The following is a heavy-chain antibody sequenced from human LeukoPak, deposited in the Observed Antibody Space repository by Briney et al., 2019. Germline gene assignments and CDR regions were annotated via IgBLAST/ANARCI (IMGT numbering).Heavy chain of an antibody. V-gene: IGHV1-69*05. Sequence: ASVKVSCKASGGTFSSYGISWVRQAPGQGLEWMGRIISIFGTANSAQKFQGRVTITTDESTSTAYMELSSLRSEDTAVYYCAREEAAAALPFDYWGQGTLVTVSS. CDR2: IISIFGTA. CDR1: GGTFSSYG. J-gene: IGHJ4*02. D-gene: IGHD6-13*01. CDR3: AREEAAAALPFDY.